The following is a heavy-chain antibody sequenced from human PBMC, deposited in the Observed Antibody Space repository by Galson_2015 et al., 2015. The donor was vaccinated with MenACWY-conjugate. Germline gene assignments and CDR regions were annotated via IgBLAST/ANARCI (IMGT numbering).Heavy chain of an antibody. CDR2: ISNSGSST. Sequence: PLRLSCAASGFTFTTYAMSWVRQAPGKGLGWVSAISNSGSSTYYADSVKGRLAISRDNSKNTLYLQMGSLRAEDTAVYYCARRQRVSSNTFYTFDSWGQGSLVTVSS. D-gene: IGHD5/OR15-5a*01. CDR3: ARRQRVSSNTFYTFDS. J-gene: IGHJ4*02. CDR1: GFTFTTYA. V-gene: IGHV3-23*01.